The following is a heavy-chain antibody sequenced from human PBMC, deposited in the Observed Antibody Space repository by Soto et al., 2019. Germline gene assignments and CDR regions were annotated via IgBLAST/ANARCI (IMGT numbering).Heavy chain of an antibody. V-gene: IGHV3-48*01. D-gene: IGHD6-13*01. Sequence: EVQLVESGGGLVQPGGSLRLSCAASGFTFSSYSMNWVRQAPGKGLEWVSYISSSSSTIYYADSVKGRFTISRDNAKNSLCLQMNSRRAEDTAVYYCARHPERIAEIGWFDPWGQGTLVTVSS. CDR2: ISSSSSTI. CDR3: ARHPERIAEIGWFDP. J-gene: IGHJ5*02. CDR1: GFTFSSYS.